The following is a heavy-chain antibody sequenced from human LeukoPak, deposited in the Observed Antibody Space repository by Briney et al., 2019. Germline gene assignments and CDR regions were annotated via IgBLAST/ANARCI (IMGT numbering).Heavy chain of an antibody. CDR1: EFSFSSYS. CDR3: ARVIWFGESKRDY. V-gene: IGHV3-66*01. Sequence: SGGSLRLSCAASEFSFSSYSMNWVRQAPGKGLEWVSVIFSGDSIYYADSVKGRFTISRDNSKNTLNLQMNSLRAEDTAVYYCARVIWFGESKRDYWGQGTLVTVSS. J-gene: IGHJ4*02. D-gene: IGHD3-10*01. CDR2: IFSGDSI.